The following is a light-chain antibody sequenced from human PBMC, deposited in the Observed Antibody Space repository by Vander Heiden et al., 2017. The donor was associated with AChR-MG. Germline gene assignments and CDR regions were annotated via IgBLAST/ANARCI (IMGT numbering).Light chain of an antibody. CDR2: GNS. J-gene: IGLJ2*01. V-gene: IGLV1-40*02. Sequence: QSVLTQPPSVSAAPGPRVTISCTGTSSNIGAAYDVHWYQHLPGTAPKLLIYGNSNRPSGVPDRFSASKSDTSASLAVTGLHPDDEAVYYCQSYDVSLSAAVFGGGTKLTVL. CDR3: QSYDVSLSAAV. CDR1: SSNIGAAYD.